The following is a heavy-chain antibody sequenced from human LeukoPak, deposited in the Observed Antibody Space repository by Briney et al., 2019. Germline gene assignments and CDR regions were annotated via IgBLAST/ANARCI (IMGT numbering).Heavy chain of an antibody. V-gene: IGHV3-21*01. CDR2: ISSSSSYI. CDR3: ARGLRFLEWLLDHFDY. CDR1: GFTFSSYS. J-gene: IGHJ4*02. D-gene: IGHD3-3*01. Sequence: PGGSLRPSCAASGFTFSSYSMNWVRQAPGKGLEWVSSISSSSSYIYYADSVKGRLTISRDNAKNSLYLQMNSLRAEDTAVYYCARGLRFLEWLLDHFDYWGQGTLVTVSS.